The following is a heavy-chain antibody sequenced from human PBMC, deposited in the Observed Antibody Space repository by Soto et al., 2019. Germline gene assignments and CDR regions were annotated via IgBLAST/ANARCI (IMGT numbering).Heavy chain of an antibody. J-gene: IGHJ4*02. V-gene: IGHV3-23*01. CDR1: GFTFRKYA. CDR3: AKDGGVSARYFDT. Sequence: EVQLLESGGGLGQPGGSLRLSCTASGFTFRKYAMSWVRQAPGKGLEWISGISDSDDDTYYADSVRGRFTISRDNSKNPLYLQMNSLRGDDTAVYYCAKDGGVSARYFDTWGQGTLVTVSS. D-gene: IGHD2-8*01. CDR2: ISDSDDDT.